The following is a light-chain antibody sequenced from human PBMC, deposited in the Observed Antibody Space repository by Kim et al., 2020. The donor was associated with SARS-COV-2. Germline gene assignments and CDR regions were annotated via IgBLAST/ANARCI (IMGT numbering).Light chain of an antibody. CDR2: AAY. J-gene: IGKJ1*01. V-gene: IGKV1-8*01. CDR1: HSISSY. Sequence: TSTGDRVTVTGRSRHSISSYLAWYQQKPGKATKLLIYAAYSLQSGVPSRFSGSGSETYFTLTISCLQSEDFATYYCQQYYSYPPTFGQGIKVDIK. CDR3: QQYYSYPPT.